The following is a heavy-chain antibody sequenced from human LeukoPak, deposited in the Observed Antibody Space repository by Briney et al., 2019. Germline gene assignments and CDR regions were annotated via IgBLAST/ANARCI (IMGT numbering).Heavy chain of an antibody. CDR1: GYSLSSGYY. Sequence: SETLSLTCAVSGYSLSSGYYWGWIRQPPGKGREWIGSIYHIGSTYYNPSLKSLVTISVDTSKNQFSLTLSSVTAADTAVYYCARHGYRSGPNNWFDPWGQGTLVTVSS. V-gene: IGHV4-38-2*01. CDR3: ARHGYRSGPNNWFDP. D-gene: IGHD3-3*01. J-gene: IGHJ5*02. CDR2: IYHIGST.